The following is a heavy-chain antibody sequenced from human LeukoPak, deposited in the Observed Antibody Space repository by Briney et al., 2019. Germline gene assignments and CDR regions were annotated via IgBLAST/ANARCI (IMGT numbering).Heavy chain of an antibody. CDR1: GYTFTGYY. Sequence: ASVKVSCKASGYTFTGYYMHWVRQAPGQGLEWMGRINPNSGGTNYAQKFQGGVTMTRDTSISTAYMELSRLRSDDTAVYYCARDRGSRGYFDYWGQGTLVTVSS. CDR2: INPNSGGT. J-gene: IGHJ4*02. V-gene: IGHV1-2*06. CDR3: ARDRGSRGYFDY. D-gene: IGHD5-24*01.